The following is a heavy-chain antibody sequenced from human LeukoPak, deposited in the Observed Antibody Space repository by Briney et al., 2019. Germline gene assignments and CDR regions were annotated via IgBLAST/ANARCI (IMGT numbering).Heavy chain of an antibody. V-gene: IGHV5-51*01. D-gene: IGHD6-13*01. CDR3: ARSPSNIAAAGTGGSWFDP. CDR1: GYSFTSYW. Sequence: GESLKISCKGSGYSFTSYWIGWVRQMPGKGLEWMGIIYPGDSDTRYSPSFQGQVTISADKSISTAYLQWSSLKASDTAMYYCARSPSNIAAAGTGGSWFDPWGQGTLVTVSS. CDR2: IYPGDSDT. J-gene: IGHJ5*02.